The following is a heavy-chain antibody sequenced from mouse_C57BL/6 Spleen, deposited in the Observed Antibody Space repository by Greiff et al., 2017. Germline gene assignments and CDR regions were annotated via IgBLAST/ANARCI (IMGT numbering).Heavy chain of an antibody. V-gene: IGHV1-15*01. Sequence: QVQLKESGAELVRPGASVTLSCKASGYTFTDYEMHWVKQTPVHGLEWIGAIDPETGGTAYNQKFKGKAILTADKSSSTAYMELRGLTSEDSAVYYCTRFDGYHYWGQGTTLTVSS. CDR3: TRFDGYHY. J-gene: IGHJ2*01. CDR2: IDPETGGT. CDR1: GYTFTDYE. D-gene: IGHD2-3*01.